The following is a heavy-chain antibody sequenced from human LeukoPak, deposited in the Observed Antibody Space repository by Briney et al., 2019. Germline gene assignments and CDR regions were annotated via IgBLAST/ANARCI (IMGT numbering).Heavy chain of an antibody. CDR3: VRHYYDYVAFDI. CDR1: GYTFTSYN. V-gene: IGHV1-8*01. Sequence: ASVKVSCKASGYTFTSYNINWFRQAPGRGFEWLGFVSPHNGDTGYTQNFQGRVTMTRDTSINTAYMELSGLRSEDTAVCYCVRHYYDYVAFDIWGQGTMVIVSS. D-gene: IGHD3-22*01. J-gene: IGHJ3*02. CDR2: VSPHNGDT.